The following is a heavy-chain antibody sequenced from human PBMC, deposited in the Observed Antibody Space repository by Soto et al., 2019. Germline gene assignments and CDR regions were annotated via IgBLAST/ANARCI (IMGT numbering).Heavy chain of an antibody. J-gene: IGHJ4*02. CDR2: IYYSGST. CDR1: GGSITSYD. V-gene: IGHV4-59*01. D-gene: IGHD3-16*01. Sequence: SETLSLTCSVSGGSITSYDWSWIRQPPGKGLEWIAYIYYSGSTSYNPSLKSRVTMTTDTSTSTAYMELRSLRSDDTAVYYCARGGTPIDYWGQGTLVTVSS. CDR3: ARGGTPIDY.